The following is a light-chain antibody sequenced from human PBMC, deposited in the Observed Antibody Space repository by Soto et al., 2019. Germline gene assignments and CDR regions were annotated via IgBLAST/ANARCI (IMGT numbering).Light chain of an antibody. CDR2: GNS. V-gene: IGLV1-40*01. Sequence: QSALTQPPSVSGAPGQRVTISCTGSSSNIGAGYDVHWYQQLPGTAPKLLIYGNSNRPSGVPDRFSGSKSGTSASLAITGLQAEDEADYYCQSYDSSLSGSGVFGTGTKLTFL. CDR1: SSNIGAGYD. CDR3: QSYDSSLSGSGV. J-gene: IGLJ1*01.